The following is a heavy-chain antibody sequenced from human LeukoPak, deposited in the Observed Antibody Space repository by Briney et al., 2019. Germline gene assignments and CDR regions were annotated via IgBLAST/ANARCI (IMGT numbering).Heavy chain of an antibody. D-gene: IGHD3-10*01. CDR1: GFTVSSNY. V-gene: IGHV3-53*01. J-gene: IGHJ6*02. CDR2: IYSGGST. Sequence: GGCLRLSCAASGFTVSSNYMSWVRQAPGKGLEWVSVIYSGGSTYYADSVKGRFTISRDNSKNTLYVQMNSLRAEDTAVYYCARGFYGSGRVIYYGMDVWGQGTTVTVSS. CDR3: ARGFYGSGRVIYYGMDV.